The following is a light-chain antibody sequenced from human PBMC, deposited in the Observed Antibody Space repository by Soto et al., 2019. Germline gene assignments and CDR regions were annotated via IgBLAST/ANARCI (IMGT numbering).Light chain of an antibody. Sequence: DIQMTQSPSSLSASIGDRVTITCRASQSISSHLNWYQQKPGKTPQLVIYAASTLQGGVPSRFSGSGSGTDFTLTINSLQPEDFATYYCQQGYSIPRTFGQGTNVEIK. CDR2: AAS. V-gene: IGKV1-39*01. CDR3: QQGYSIPRT. J-gene: IGKJ1*01. CDR1: QSISSH.